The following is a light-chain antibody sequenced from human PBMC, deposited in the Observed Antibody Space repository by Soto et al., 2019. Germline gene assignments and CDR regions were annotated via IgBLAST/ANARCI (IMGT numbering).Light chain of an antibody. J-gene: IGKJ1*01. CDR3: RQTISFPWT. CDR2: GVS. V-gene: IGKV1-12*01. CDR1: QVLDTS. Sequence: DIQINHTQSSVFASVGDRVTITCRASQVLDTSLAWYQQKRGKAPKLLIYGVSTLQSGVPSRFSGSGSGTDFTLTISRLQPDDFATYYCRQTISFPWTFGQGTKVDI.